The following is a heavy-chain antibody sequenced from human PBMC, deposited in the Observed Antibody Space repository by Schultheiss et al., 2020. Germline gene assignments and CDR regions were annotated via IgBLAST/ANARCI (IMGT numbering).Heavy chain of an antibody. V-gene: IGHV3-49*03. CDR3: TRDGRWLQLFAFDI. D-gene: IGHD5-24*01. CDR2: IRSKAYGGTT. CDR1: GFTFGDYA. J-gene: IGHJ3*02. Sequence: GGSLRLSCTASGFTFGDYAMSWFRQAPGKGLEWVGFIRSKAYGGTTEYAASVKGRFTISRDDSKSIAYLQMNSLKTEDTAVYYCTRDGRWLQLFAFDIWGQGTMVTVSS.